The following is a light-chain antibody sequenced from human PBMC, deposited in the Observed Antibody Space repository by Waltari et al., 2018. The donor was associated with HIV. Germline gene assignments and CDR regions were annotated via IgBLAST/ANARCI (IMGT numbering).Light chain of an antibody. CDR1: RSNIGYNS. V-gene: IGLV1-51*01. Sequence: QSGLTQPPSVSAAPGQRVTISCSGTRSNIGYNSVSWYQQLPGAAPKLPIYDNDKRPSGIPDRFSASKSGTSVTLGITGLQTGDEATYYCGTWDNGLSEVLFGGGTKLTVL. CDR3: GTWDNGLSEVL. CDR2: DND. J-gene: IGLJ2*01.